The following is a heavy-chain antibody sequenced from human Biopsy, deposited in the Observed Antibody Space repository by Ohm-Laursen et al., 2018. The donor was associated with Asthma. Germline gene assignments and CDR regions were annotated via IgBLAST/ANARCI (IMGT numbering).Heavy chain of an antibody. CDR1: GGYLTGHY. Sequence: TLSLTCTVYGGYLTGHYWNWIRQPPGKGLEWIGEIDQSGYTNYNPSLKSRVTISADTSNNQFHLNLSSVTAADTAVYFCARAAITGIRGWFDPWGQGTLVTVSS. CDR3: ARAAITGIRGWFDP. D-gene: IGHD1-20*01. V-gene: IGHV4-34*01. J-gene: IGHJ5*02. CDR2: IDQSGYT.